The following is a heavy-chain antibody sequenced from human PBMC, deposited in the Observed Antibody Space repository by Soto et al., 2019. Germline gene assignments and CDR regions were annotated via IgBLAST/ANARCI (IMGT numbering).Heavy chain of an antibody. Sequence: GGSLRLSCAASGFTFSSYSMNWVRQAPGKGLEWVSYISSSSSTTYYADSVKGRFTISRDNSKNTLCLQMNRLRVEDTAVYYCARGQIEQWLNWLDTWGQGTLVTVSS. V-gene: IGHV3-48*01. J-gene: IGHJ5*02. CDR3: ARGQIEQWLNWLDT. CDR1: GFTFSSYS. D-gene: IGHD6-19*01. CDR2: ISSSSSTT.